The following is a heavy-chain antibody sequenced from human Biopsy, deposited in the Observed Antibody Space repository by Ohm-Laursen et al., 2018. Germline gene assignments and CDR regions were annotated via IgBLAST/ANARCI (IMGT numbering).Heavy chain of an antibody. J-gene: IGHJ4*02. V-gene: IGHV3-21*01. CDR2: ISTSSTYI. Sequence: GSLRLSCAASGFTFSSYSMNWVRQAPGKGLEWVSSISTSSTYIYYADSVKGRFSISRDDALNSLYLQMNSLRAEGTAVYYCARGSDSDYWGQGTLVTVSS. CDR3: ARGSDSDY. CDR1: GFTFSSYS.